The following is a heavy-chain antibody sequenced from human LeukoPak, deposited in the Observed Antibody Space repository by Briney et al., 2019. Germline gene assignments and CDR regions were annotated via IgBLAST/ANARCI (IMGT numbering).Heavy chain of an antibody. Sequence: PSETLSLTCAVSGGSISSSNWWSWVRQPPGKGLEWIGEINHSGSTNYNPSLKSRVTISVDTSKNQFSLKLSSVTAADTAVYYCARSASYLASGSWYRPTRPLFQHWGQGTLVTVSS. CDR1: GGSISSSNW. V-gene: IGHV4-4*02. J-gene: IGHJ1*01. CDR3: ARSASYLASGSWYRPTRPLFQH. CDR2: INHSGST. D-gene: IGHD1-26*01.